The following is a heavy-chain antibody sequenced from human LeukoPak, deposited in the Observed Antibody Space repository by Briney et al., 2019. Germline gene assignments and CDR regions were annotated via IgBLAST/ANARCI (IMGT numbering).Heavy chain of an antibody. J-gene: IGHJ6*03. CDR3: ARGWSGRIPLFRGYYYYMDV. CDR2: INHSGST. Sequence: SETLSLTCAVYGGSFSGYYWSWIRQPPGKGLEWIGEINHSGSTNYNASLKSRVTISVDTSKNQFSLKLGSVTAADTAVYYCARGWSGRIPLFRGYYYYMDVWGKGTTVTVSS. V-gene: IGHV4-34*01. D-gene: IGHD3-3*01. CDR1: GGSFSGYY.